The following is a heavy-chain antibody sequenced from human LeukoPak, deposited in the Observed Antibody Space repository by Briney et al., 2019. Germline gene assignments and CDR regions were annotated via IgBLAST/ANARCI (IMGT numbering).Heavy chain of an antibody. D-gene: IGHD6-19*01. CDR2: ISSSSSTI. J-gene: IGHJ3*02. V-gene: IGHV3-48*01. CDR3: AREAQWLVYDAFDI. Sequence: PGGSLRLSCAASGFTFSSYSMNWVRQAPGKGLEWVSCISSSSSTIYYADSVKGRFTISRDNAKNSLYLQMNSLRAEDTAVYYCAREAQWLVYDAFDIWGQGTMVTVSS. CDR1: GFTFSSYS.